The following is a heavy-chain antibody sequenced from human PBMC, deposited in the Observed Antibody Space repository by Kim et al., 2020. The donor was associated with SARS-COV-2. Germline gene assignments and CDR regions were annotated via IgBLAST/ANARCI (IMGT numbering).Heavy chain of an antibody. CDR2: IAKSSNIAF. Sequence: GGSLRLSCAASGFSLSGFGISWVRQAPGKGLEWVSYIAKSSNIAFNYADSVKGRFTISRDNAKNSLYLQMDGLTAEDTAVYYCARYFSGWSFDYWGQGTLVTVSS. CDR3: ARYFSGWSFDY. D-gene: IGHD6-19*01. V-gene: IGHV3-48*04. CDR1: GFSLSGFG. J-gene: IGHJ4*02.